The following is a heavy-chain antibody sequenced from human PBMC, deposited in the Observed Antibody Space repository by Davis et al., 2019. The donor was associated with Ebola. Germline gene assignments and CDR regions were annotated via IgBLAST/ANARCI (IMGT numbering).Heavy chain of an antibody. D-gene: IGHD5-24*01. CDR1: GFTFSSYA. CDR2: IKQDGSEK. CDR3: ARLRWLQSHWYFDL. J-gene: IGHJ2*01. V-gene: IGHV3-7*03. Sequence: GESLKISCAASGFTFSSYAMNWVRQAPGKGLEWVANIKQDGSEKSYVYSVKVRFTISRDNAKNSLYLQMNSLRAEDTAVYYCARLRWLQSHWYFDLWGRGTLVTVSS.